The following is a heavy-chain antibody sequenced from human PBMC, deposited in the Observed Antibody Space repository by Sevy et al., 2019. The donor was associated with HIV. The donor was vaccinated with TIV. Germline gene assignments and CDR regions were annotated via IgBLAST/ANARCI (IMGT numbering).Heavy chain of an antibody. J-gene: IGHJ6*02. CDR1: GFTFSSYA. D-gene: IGHD6-6*01. CDR3: ARNLAALPNYYYGIDV. Sequence: GGSLRISCAASGFTFSSYAMSWVRQAPGKGLEWVSLISESGGNTYYADSVRGRFTISRDNSKNTLYLQMNSLRAEDTAVSYCARNLAALPNYYYGIDVWGQGTTVTVSS. V-gene: IGHV3-23*01. CDR2: ISESGGNT.